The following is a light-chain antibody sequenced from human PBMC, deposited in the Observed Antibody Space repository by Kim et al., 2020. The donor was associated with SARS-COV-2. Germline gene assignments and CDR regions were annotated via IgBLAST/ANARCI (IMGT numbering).Light chain of an antibody. CDR2: YDN. Sequence: APGGTARITCGGDNIGSKSVHWYQQNPGHAPLLVIYYDNDRPSGIPERFSGSNSGNTATLTISGVEAGDEADYYCQVWDNDSEHVVFGGGTKVTVL. CDR1: NIGSKS. V-gene: IGLV3-21*04. J-gene: IGLJ2*01. CDR3: QVWDNDSEHVV.